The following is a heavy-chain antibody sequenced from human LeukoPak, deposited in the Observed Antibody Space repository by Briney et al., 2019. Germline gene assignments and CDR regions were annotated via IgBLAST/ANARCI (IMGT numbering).Heavy chain of an antibody. CDR2: ISGSGSYT. D-gene: IGHD2-2*01. Sequence: GGPLRLSCAASGFTFSSYAMSWVRQAPGKGLEWVSAISGSGSYTIYADSVKGRFTISRDNAKNSLYLQMNSLRAEDTAVYYCARGRSCTGTSCSPSAPAPYYYYGMDVWGQGTTVTVSS. CDR3: ARGRSCTGTSCSPSAPAPYYYYGMDV. V-gene: IGHV3-23*01. J-gene: IGHJ6*02. CDR1: GFTFSSYA.